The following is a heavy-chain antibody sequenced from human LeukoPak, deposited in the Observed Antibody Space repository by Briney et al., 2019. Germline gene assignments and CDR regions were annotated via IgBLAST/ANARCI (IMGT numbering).Heavy chain of an antibody. Sequence: GASVKASCKASGGTFSSYAISWVRQAPGQGLEWMGGIIPIFGTANYAQKFQGRVTITTDESTSTAYMELSSLRSEDTAVYYCAGRRDGYNFGYYYMDVWGKGTTVTVSS. CDR2: IIPIFGTA. CDR3: AGRRDGYNFGYYYMDV. CDR1: GGTFSSYA. J-gene: IGHJ6*03. V-gene: IGHV1-69*05. D-gene: IGHD5-24*01.